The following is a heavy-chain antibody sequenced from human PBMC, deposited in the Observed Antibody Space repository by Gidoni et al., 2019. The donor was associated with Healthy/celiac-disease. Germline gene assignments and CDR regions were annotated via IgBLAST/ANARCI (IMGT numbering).Heavy chain of an antibody. J-gene: IGHJ4*02. Sequence: PEVKKPGTSVKVSCKASGFTFTSSAVQWVRQARVQRLEWIGWIVVGSGNTNYAQKFQERVTITRDMSTSTAYMELSSLRSEDTAVYYCAADGYSSGSDYWGQGTLVTVSS. CDR2: IVVGSGNT. CDR1: GFTFTSSA. CDR3: AADGYSSGSDY. D-gene: IGHD6-19*01. V-gene: IGHV1-58*01.